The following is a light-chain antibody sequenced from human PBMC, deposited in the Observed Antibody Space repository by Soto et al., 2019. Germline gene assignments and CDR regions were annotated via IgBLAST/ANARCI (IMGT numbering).Light chain of an antibody. CDR1: SSDVGSYNL. V-gene: IGLV2-23*03. CDR2: EGS. Sequence: QSALTQPASVSGSPGQSITISCTGTSSDVGSYNLVSWYQQHPGKAPKLMIYEGSKRPSGVSNRFSGSKSGNTASLTISGFQAEDGADYYCCSYAGSSTFEVFGTGTKVTVL. J-gene: IGLJ1*01. CDR3: CSYAGSSTFEV.